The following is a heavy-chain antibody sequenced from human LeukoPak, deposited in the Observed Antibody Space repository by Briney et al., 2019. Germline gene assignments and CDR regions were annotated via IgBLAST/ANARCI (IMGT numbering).Heavy chain of an antibody. CDR1: GFTFSAYS. CDR3: ARAWRGSYVFDY. V-gene: IGHV3-21*01. CDR2: ISSSSSYI. J-gene: IGHJ4*02. D-gene: IGHD3-3*01. Sequence: PGGSLRLSCAASGFTFSAYSMNWVREAPGKGLEWVSCISSSSSYIYYADSVKGRFTISRDNPQNSLYLQMSSLRAEDTAVYYCARAWRGSYVFDYWGQGTLVTVSS.